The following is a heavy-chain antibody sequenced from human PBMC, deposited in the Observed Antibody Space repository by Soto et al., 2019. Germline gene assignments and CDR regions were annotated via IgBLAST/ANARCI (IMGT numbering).Heavy chain of an antibody. V-gene: IGHV4-39*01. J-gene: IGHJ4*02. CDR1: GGSISSSSYY. Sequence: QLQLQESGPGLVKPSEALSLTCSVSGGSISSSSYYWGWIRQPPGKGLEWIDSIYYSGSTYYNPSLKSRVTISIDKSKNQFSLKLSSLTAADTAVYYCARLEGLATISYYFDFWGQGTLVTVSS. CDR3: ARLEGLATISYYFDF. D-gene: IGHD3-3*01. CDR2: IYYSGST.